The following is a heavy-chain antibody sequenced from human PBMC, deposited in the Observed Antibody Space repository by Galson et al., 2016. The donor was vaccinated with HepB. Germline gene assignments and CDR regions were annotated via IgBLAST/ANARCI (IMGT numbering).Heavy chain of an antibody. D-gene: IGHD2-2*01. CDR3: ARTRYCSSTTCPTPSRPFDY. J-gene: IGHJ4*02. V-gene: IGHV5-51*01. CDR2: IYPGESDT. Sequence: QSGAEVKKPGESLKISCKASGYTFTSYWIGWVRQMPGKGLEWMGIIYPGESDTRCSPSIQGQVTISADKSISTAYLQWSSLKASDTAMSYCARTRYCSSTTCPTPSRPFDYWGQGTLVTVSS. CDR1: GYTFTSYW.